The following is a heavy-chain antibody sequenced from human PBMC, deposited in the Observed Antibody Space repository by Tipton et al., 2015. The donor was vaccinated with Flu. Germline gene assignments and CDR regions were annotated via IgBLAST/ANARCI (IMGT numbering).Heavy chain of an antibody. CDR2: IYYSGST. J-gene: IGHJ6*02. CDR3: ARSHDYSIYYYYGMDV. Sequence: TLSLTCTVSGGSISSYYWSWIRQPPGKGLEWIGYIYYSGSTNYNPSLKSRVTISVDTSKNQFSLKLSSVTAADTAVYYCARSHDYSIYYYYGMDVWGQGTTVTVSS. V-gene: IGHV4-59*08. CDR1: GGSISSYY. D-gene: IGHD4-11*01.